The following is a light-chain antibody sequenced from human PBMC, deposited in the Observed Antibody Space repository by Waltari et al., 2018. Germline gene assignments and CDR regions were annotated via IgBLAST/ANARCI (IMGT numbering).Light chain of an antibody. V-gene: IGKV3-20*01. CDR2: YAS. Sequence: EIVLTQSPGTLCLSPGERATLACRASQSVSRTLAWYQQKTRQPPRLLIYYASTRATGIPDRFSGSGSGTDFSLTISRLEPEDFAVYYCQKYGTLPATFGQGTKVEIK. CDR3: QKYGTLPAT. CDR1: QSVSRT. J-gene: IGKJ1*01.